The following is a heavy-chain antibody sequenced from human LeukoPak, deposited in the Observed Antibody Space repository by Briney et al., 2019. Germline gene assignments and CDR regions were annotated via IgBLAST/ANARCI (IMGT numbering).Heavy chain of an antibody. J-gene: IGHJ3*02. CDR2: ISSNGGST. Sequence: GRSLRLSCAASGFTFSSYAMHWVRQAPGKGLEYVSAISSNGGSTYYANSVKGRFTISRDNSKNTLYLQMGSLRAEDMAVYYCARTLVVVAATQRAFDIWGQGTMVTVSS. CDR1: GFTFSSYA. CDR3: ARTLVVVAATQRAFDI. V-gene: IGHV3-64*01. D-gene: IGHD2-15*01.